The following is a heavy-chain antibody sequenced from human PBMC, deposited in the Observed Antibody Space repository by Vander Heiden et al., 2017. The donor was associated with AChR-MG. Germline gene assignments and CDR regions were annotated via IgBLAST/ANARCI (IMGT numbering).Heavy chain of an antibody. CDR2: IYPDDSDT. Sequence: DVQLGQSGAEGQKPGESLTISCQDSGSGFPSYWLGWLRHIPGNGLEWTGIIYPDDSDTRDSPSFQGQVTISADKSISTAYLQWRSLKASDTAIYDCAIWILDAFDLWGQVTMVTVSS. V-gene: IGHV5-51*01. J-gene: IGHJ3*01. CDR1: GSGFPSYW. D-gene: IGHD1-1*01. CDR3: AIWILDAFDL.